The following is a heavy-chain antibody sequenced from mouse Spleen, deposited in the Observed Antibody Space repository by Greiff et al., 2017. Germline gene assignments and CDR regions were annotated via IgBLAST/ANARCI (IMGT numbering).Heavy chain of an antibody. D-gene: IGHD2-4*01. J-gene: IGHJ4*01. CDR2: INPYNDGT. CDR3: ARERVYYEGAMDY. CDR1: GYTFTSYV. Sequence: LVESGPELVKPGASVKMSCKASGYTFTSYVMHWVKQKPGQGLEWIGYINPYNDGTKYNEKFKGKATLTSDKSSSTAYMELSSLTSEDSAVYYCARERVYYEGAMDYWGQGTSVTVSS. V-gene: IGHV1-14*01.